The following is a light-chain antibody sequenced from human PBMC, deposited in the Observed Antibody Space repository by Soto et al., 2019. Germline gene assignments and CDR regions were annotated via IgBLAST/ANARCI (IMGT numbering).Light chain of an antibody. V-gene: IGKV3-11*01. Sequence: EIVLTQSPATLSLSPGERATLSCRASQSVDVYLAWYQQKPGQAPRLLIYDASNRATGIPARFSGSGSWTNFTLNISSLEPEDFAVYYCQQRTNWPPWTFGQGTKVEIK. CDR1: QSVDVY. CDR2: DAS. J-gene: IGKJ1*01. CDR3: QQRTNWPPWT.